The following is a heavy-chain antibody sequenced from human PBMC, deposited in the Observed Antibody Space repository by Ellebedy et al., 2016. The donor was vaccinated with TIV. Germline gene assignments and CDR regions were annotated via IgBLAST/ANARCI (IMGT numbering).Heavy chain of an antibody. Sequence: MPGGSLRLSCAVYGGSFSGYYWSWIRQPPGKGLEWIGSIYYSGSTYYNPSLKSRVTISVDTSKNQFSLKLSSVTAADTAVYYCARLLLWFGEWGWFDPWGQGTLVTVSS. D-gene: IGHD3-10*01. J-gene: IGHJ5*02. CDR1: GGSFSGYY. CDR3: ARLLLWFGEWGWFDP. CDR2: IYYSGST. V-gene: IGHV4-34*01.